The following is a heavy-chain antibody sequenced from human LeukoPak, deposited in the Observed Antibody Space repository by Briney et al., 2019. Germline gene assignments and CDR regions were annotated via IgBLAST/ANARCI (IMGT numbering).Heavy chain of an antibody. Sequence: GGSLRLSCAASGFSFSSYSMNWVRQAPGKGLEWVSSISSSSSYIYSADSVKCRFTISRDNAKNSLYLQMNSLRAEDTAVYYCARSGGILTGYYDYWGQGTLVTVSS. CDR1: GFSFSSYS. CDR2: ISSSSSYI. J-gene: IGHJ4*02. V-gene: IGHV3-21*01. CDR3: ARSGGILTGYYDY. D-gene: IGHD3-9*01.